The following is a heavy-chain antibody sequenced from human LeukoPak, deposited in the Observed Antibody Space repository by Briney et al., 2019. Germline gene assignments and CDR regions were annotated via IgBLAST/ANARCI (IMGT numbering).Heavy chain of an antibody. V-gene: IGHV1-2*02. D-gene: IGHD3-10*01. J-gene: IGHJ3*02. CDR3: ATTRVLLWFGEARAAFDI. CDR1: GYTFTGYY. CDR2: INPNSGGT. Sequence: ASVKVSCKASGYTFTGYYMHWVRQAPGQGLEWMGWINPNSGGTNYAQKFQGRVTMTRDTSTSTVYMELSSLRSEDTAVYYCATTRVLLWFGEARAAFDIWGLGTMVTVSS.